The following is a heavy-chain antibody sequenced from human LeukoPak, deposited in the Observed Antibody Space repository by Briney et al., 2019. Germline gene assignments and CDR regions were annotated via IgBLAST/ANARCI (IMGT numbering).Heavy chain of an antibody. D-gene: IGHD3-3*01. J-gene: IGHJ4*02. Sequence: GGSLRLSCAASGFTFSSYGMHWVRQAPGKGLEWVAVISYDGSNKYYADSVKGRFTISRDNSKNTLYLQMNSLRAEDTAVYYCAKGSTIFGVVIVFWDSFDYWGQGTLVTVSS. CDR2: ISYDGSNK. V-gene: IGHV3-30*18. CDR1: GFTFSSYG. CDR3: AKGSTIFGVVIVFWDSFDY.